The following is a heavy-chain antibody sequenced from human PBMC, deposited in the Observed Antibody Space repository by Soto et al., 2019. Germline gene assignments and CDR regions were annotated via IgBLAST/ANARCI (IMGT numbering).Heavy chain of an antibody. J-gene: IGHJ4*02. Sequence: GGSLRLSCVASGLTFGSRAMNWVRQAPGKGLEWVSFISSSSSYIYYAASVKGRFTISRDNAKNSLFLQMNSLRAEDTAVYYCATHTVPTDYWGQGTLVTVSS. D-gene: IGHD4-4*01. CDR3: ATHTVPTDY. CDR2: ISSSSSYI. V-gene: IGHV3-21*01. CDR1: GLTFGSRA.